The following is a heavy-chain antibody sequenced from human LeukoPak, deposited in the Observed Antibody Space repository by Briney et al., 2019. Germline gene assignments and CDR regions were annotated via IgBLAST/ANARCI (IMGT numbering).Heavy chain of an antibody. Sequence: PGGSLRLSCAASGFTFSNYAMSWVRQAPGKGLEWVSSISSSSSYIYYADSVKGRFTISRDNAKNSLYLQMNSLRAEDTAVYYCARDQIGAFDIWGQGTMVTVSS. D-gene: IGHD3-16*01. CDR2: ISSSSSYI. J-gene: IGHJ3*02. CDR1: GFTFSNYA. V-gene: IGHV3-21*01. CDR3: ARDQIGAFDI.